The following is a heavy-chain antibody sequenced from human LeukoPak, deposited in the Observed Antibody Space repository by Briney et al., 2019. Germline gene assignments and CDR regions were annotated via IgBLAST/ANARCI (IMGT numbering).Heavy chain of an antibody. CDR1: GGSISSYY. J-gene: IGHJ4*02. CDR3: TATNYYDSSGYFQPVDY. Sequence: SETLSLTCTVSGGSISSYYWSWIRQPAGKGLEWIGRIYTSGSTNYNPSLKSRVTMSADTSKNQFSLKLSSVTAADTAVYYCTATNYYDSSGYFQPVDYWGQGTLVTVSS. V-gene: IGHV4-4*07. CDR2: IYTSGST. D-gene: IGHD3-22*01.